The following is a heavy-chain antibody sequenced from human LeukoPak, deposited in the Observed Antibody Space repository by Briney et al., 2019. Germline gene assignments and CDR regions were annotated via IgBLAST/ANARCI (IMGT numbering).Heavy chain of an antibody. J-gene: IGHJ4*02. CDR3: LRDLNWSLDQ. V-gene: IGHV3-74*01. D-gene: IGHD1-20*01. CDR1: GFPFSNYM. Sequence: GGSLSLSCAASGFPFSNYMMHWVRQAPGKGLVWVSRIKSDGITITYADSVKGRFTISRDNAKNTLYLQMNSLRAGDTAVYYCLRDLNWSLDQWGQGTLVTVSS. CDR2: IKSDGITI.